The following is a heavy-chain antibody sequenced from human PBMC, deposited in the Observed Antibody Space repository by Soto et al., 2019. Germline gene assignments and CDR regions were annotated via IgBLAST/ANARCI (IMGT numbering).Heavy chain of an antibody. CDR1: GFTFSSYG. J-gene: IGHJ4*01. CDR3: ARDTAMVTESYFDY. CDR2: IWDDGSNK. D-gene: IGHD5-18*01. V-gene: IGHV3-33*01. Sequence: QVQLVESGGGVVQPGRSLRLSCAASGFTFSSYGMHWVRQAPGKGLEWVAVIWDDGSNKYYADSVKGRFTISRDNSRNTLYLQMNSRRAEDTAVYYCARDTAMVTESYFDYWGHGTLVTVSS.